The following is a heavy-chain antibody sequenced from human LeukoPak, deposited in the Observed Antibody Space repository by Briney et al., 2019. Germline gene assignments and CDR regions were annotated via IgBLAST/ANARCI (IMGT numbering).Heavy chain of an antibody. Sequence: ASVKVSCKASGYTFTSYGISWVRQAPGQGLEWMGWISAYNGNTNYAQKLQGRVTMTTDTSTSTAYMELRSLRSDDTAVYYCASQGYSSGSSDYFDYWGQGTLVTVPS. CDR1: GYTFTSYG. J-gene: IGHJ4*02. CDR3: ASQGYSSGSSDYFDY. V-gene: IGHV1-18*01. CDR2: ISAYNGNT. D-gene: IGHD6-19*01.